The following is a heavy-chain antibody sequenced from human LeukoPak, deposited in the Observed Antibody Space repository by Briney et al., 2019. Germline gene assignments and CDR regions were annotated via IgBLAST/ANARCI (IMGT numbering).Heavy chain of an antibody. V-gene: IGHV3-73*01. CDR3: TSPYSGSYANWFDP. CDR1: GFTFSGSA. J-gene: IGHJ5*02. CDR2: IRSKANSYAT. D-gene: IGHD1-26*01. Sequence: PGGSLKPSCAASGFTFSGSAMHWVRQASGKGLEWVGRIRSKANSYATAYAASVKGRFTISRDDSKNTAYLQMNSLKTEDTAVYYCTSPYSGSYANWFDPWGQGTLVTVSS.